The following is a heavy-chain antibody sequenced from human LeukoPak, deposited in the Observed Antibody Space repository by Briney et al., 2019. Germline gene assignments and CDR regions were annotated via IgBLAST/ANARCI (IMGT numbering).Heavy chain of an antibody. CDR1: GFTFSSYG. CDR3: AKDYSGGSDYGDY. Sequence: PGGSLRLSCAASGFTFSSYGMHWVRQAPGKGLEWVAVISYDGSNKYYAESVKGRFTISSDNSKNTMYLQMNSLRAEDTAVYYCAKDYSGGSDYGDYWGQGTLVTVSS. CDR2: ISYDGSNK. J-gene: IGHJ4*02. D-gene: IGHD3-16*01. V-gene: IGHV3-30*18.